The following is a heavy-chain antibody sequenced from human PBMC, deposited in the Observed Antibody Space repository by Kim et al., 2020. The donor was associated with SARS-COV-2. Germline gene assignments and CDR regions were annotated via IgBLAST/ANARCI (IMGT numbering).Heavy chain of an antibody. CDR3: AKGSFVGRYNWNYAVDY. CDR2: ISGSGGST. D-gene: IGHD1-7*01. V-gene: IGHV3-23*01. Sequence: GGSLRLSCAASGFTFSSYAMSWVRQAPGKGLEWVSAISGSGGSTYYAASVKGRFTISRDNSKNTLYLQMNSLRAEDTAVYYCAKGSFVGRYNWNYAVDYWGQGTLVTVSS. CDR1: GFTFSSYA. J-gene: IGHJ4*02.